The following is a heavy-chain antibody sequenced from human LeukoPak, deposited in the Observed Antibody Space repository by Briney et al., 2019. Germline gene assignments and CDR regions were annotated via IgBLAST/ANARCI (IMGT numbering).Heavy chain of an antibody. Sequence: PGGSLRLSCAASGFTFSSYGMHWVRQAPGKGLEWVAVISYDGSNKYYADSVKGRFTISRDNSKNTLYLQMNSLRAEDTAVYYCARGDLAAAGNGLDYWGQGTLVTVSS. CDR3: ARGDLAAAGNGLDY. J-gene: IGHJ4*02. D-gene: IGHD6-13*01. CDR2: ISYDGSNK. V-gene: IGHV3-30*03. CDR1: GFTFSSYG.